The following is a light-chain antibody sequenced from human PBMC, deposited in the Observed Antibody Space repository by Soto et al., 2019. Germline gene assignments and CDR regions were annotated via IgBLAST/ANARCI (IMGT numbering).Light chain of an antibody. CDR2: EVR. CDR1: MRDVGAYNL. CDR3: SAYTARSTLG. Sequence: QSALTQPASVSGSAGQSITISCSGTMRDVGAYNLVSWYQQHPGTAPKLIIYEVRNRPSGISSRFSGSRSGNTASLTIAGLQAEDEGEYYSSAYTARSTLGFGGGTKVTVL. V-gene: IGLV2-14*01. J-gene: IGLJ3*02.